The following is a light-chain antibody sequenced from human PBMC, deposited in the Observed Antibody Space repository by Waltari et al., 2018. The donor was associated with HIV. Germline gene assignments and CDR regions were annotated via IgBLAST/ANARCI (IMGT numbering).Light chain of an antibody. V-gene: IGLV3-10*01. CDR3: YSTDSSDWV. CDR1: AFPKKY. CDR2: EDS. Sequence: SYELPQPPSVSVPPGQTARLPCSRDAFPKKYAYWYQQKSGQAPVLVIYEDSKRPSGTPERFSGSSSGTVATLTISGAQVEDEADYYCYSTDSSDWVFGGGTKLTVL. J-gene: IGLJ3*02.